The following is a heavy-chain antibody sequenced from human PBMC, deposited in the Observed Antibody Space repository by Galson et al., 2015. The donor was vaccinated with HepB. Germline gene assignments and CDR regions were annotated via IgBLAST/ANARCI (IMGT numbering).Heavy chain of an antibody. CDR3: ASTIIGVGLRDAFDF. CDR2: FYPDNFNT. J-gene: IGHJ3*01. D-gene: IGHD3-3*01. Sequence: QSGAEVKKPGESLKISCKGSGYSFTNYWIGWARKMPGKGLEWMGTFYPDNFNTRYNPSFQGQVTISADRSISIASLQWSSLKASDTAMYYCASTIIGVGLRDAFDFWGQGTMVTVSS. CDR1: GYSFTNYW. V-gene: IGHV5-51*03.